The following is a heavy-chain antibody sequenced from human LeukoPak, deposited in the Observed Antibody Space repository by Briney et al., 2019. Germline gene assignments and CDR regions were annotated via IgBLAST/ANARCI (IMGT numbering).Heavy chain of an antibody. CDR1: GFNVSNTY. CDR3: ARGTWNPALLDS. CDR2: IYSGGRT. Sequence: GGSLRLSSVVTGFNVSNTYMSWVRQAPGKGLEWVSVIYSGGRTYYADSVKGRFTMSRDNSKNTLYFQMNSLTAEDTAVYFCARGTWNPALLDSWGQGTLVTVSS. J-gene: IGHJ4*02. D-gene: IGHD1-1*01. V-gene: IGHV3-53*01.